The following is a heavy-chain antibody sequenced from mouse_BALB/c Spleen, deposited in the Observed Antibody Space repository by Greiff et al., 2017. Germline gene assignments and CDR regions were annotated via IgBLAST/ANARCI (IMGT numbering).Heavy chain of an antibody. CDR1: GYTFTDYA. J-gene: IGHJ2*01. D-gene: IGHD2-3*01. V-gene: IGHV1S137*01. CDR3: ARGGYYPFDY. CDR2: ISTYYGDA. Sequence: VKLQESGAELVRPGVSVKISCKGSGYTFTDYAMHWVKQSHAKSLEWIGVISTYYGDASYNQKFKGKATMTVDKSSSTAYMELARLTSEDSAIYYCARGGYYPFDYWGQGTTLTVSS.